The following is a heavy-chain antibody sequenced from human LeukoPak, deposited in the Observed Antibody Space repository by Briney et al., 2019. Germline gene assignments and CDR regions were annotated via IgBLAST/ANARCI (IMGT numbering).Heavy chain of an antibody. J-gene: IGHJ4*02. CDR2: ISSSSSYI. CDR3: ARSDQLLSHFDY. Sequence: GGSLRLSCAASGFTFSRHAMSWVRQAPGKGLEWVSSISSSSSYIYYADSVKGRFTISRDNAKNSLYLQMNSLRAEDTAVYYCARSDQLLSHFDYWGQGTLVTVSS. CDR1: GFTFSRHA. V-gene: IGHV3-21*01. D-gene: IGHD2-2*01.